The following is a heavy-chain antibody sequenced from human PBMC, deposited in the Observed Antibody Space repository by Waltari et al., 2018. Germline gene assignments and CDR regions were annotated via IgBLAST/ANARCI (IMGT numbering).Heavy chain of an antibody. CDR1: GYTFTSYA. D-gene: IGHD2-15*01. V-gene: IGHV1-3*01. CDR2: INAGNGNT. Sequence: QVQLVQSGAEVKKPGASVKVSCKASGYTFTSYAVHWLRQAPGQRLEWMGWINAGNGNTKYSQKFQGRVTITRDTSASTAYMELSSLRSEDTAVYYCARERGRYCSGGSCYSGWFDPWGQGTLVTVSS. J-gene: IGHJ5*02. CDR3: ARERGRYCSGGSCYSGWFDP.